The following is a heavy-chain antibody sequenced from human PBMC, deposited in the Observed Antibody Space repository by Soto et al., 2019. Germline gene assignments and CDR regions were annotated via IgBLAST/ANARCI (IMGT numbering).Heavy chain of an antibody. D-gene: IGHD1-1*01. V-gene: IGHV1-18*04. CDR3: ARDPGNDEAIDY. CDR1: GYANTRYG. CDR2: ISAYNGHT. Sequence: ASVNVSCKTSGYANTRYGFSWVRQAPGQGLEWMGWISAYNGHTHYAQNLQGRVTMTTDTSTTTAYMELRSLRAGDTAVYHCARDPGNDEAIDYWGQGTLVTVSS. J-gene: IGHJ4*02.